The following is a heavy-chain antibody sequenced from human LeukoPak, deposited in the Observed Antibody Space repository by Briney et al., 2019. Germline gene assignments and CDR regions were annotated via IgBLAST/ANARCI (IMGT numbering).Heavy chain of an antibody. J-gene: IGHJ4*02. V-gene: IGHV3-64D*06. Sequence: GGSLRLSCSASGFTFNSYAMHWVRQAPGKGLEYVSTISSNGGSTYYTDSVKGRFTISRDNSRNTLYLQMSSLRPEDTAVYYCVKVYTYGFDYWGQGTLVTVSS. CDR3: VKVYTYGFDY. CDR1: GFTFNSYA. CDR2: ISSNGGST. D-gene: IGHD5-18*01.